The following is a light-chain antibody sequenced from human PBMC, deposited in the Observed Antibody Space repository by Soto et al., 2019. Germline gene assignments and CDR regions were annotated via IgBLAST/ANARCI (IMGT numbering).Light chain of an antibody. CDR3: QQDNSLWT. CDR1: QSISSW. CDR2: KAS. Sequence: DIQMTQSPSTLSASVGDRVTITCRASQSISSWLAWYQQKPGKAPRLLIYKASSLESGVPSRFSGSGSGTEFTLTISRLQPDDFATYYWQQDNSLWTFGQGTKVEIK. J-gene: IGKJ1*01. V-gene: IGKV1-5*03.